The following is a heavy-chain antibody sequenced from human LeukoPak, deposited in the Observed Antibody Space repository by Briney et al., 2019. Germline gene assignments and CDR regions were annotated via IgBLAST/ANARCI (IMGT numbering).Heavy chain of an antibody. D-gene: IGHD4-17*01. CDR3: AKVAWGDYGEYYFDY. CDR2: IRYDGSNK. CDR1: GFTFSSYG. Sequence: PGGSLRLSCAASGFTFSSYGMHWVRQAPGKGLEWVAFIRYDGSNKYYADSVKGRFTISRDNSKNTLYLQMNSLRAEDTAVYYCAKVAWGDYGEYYFDYWGQGTLVTVSS. J-gene: IGHJ4*02. V-gene: IGHV3-30*02.